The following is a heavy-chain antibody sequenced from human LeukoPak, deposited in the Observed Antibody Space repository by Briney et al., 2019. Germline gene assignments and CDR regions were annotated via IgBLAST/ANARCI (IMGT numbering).Heavy chain of an antibody. CDR1: NGSISNYY. CDR3: VRFPAKKAD. CDR2: IYYTGDT. D-gene: IGHD2-2*01. J-gene: IGHJ4*02. Sequence: SETLSLTCTVSNGSISNYYWSWIRQPPGKGLEWIGYIYYTGDTNYTPSLTSRVTISADMSKIQFALNLASVTAADTAVYYCVRFPAKKADWGQGTLVTVSS. V-gene: IGHV4-59*08.